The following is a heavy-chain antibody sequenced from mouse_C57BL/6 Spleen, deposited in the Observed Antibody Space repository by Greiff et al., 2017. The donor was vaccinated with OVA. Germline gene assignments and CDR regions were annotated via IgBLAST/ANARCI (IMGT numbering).Heavy chain of an antibody. V-gene: IGHV1-47*01. J-gene: IGHJ2*01. D-gene: IGHD1-1*01. Sequence: VKLMESGAELVKPGASVKMSCKASGYTFTTYPIEWMKQNHGKSLEWIGNFHPYNDDTKYNEKFKGKATLTVEKSSSTVYLELSRLTSDDSAVYYCARRAYYGSSSYYFDYWGQGTTLTVSS. CDR1: GYTFTTYP. CDR3: ARRAYYGSSSYYFDY. CDR2: FHPYNDDT.